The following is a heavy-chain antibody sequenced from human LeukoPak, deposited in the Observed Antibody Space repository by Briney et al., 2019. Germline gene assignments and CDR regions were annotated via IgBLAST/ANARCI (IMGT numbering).Heavy chain of an antibody. V-gene: IGHV4-34*01. D-gene: IGHD3-10*01. CDR3: ASAGGGYYGSGSYNY. CDR2: INHSGST. CDR1: GFTFSSYA. Sequence: GSLRLSCAASGFTFSSYAMSWIRQPPGKGLEWIGEINHSGSTNYNPSLKSRVTISVDTSKNQFSLKLSSVTAADTAVYYCASAGGGYYGSGSYNYWGQGTLVTVSS. J-gene: IGHJ4*02.